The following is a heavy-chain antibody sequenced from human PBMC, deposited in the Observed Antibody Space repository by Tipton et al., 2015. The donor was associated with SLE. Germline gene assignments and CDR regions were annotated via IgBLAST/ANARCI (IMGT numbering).Heavy chain of an antibody. D-gene: IGHD5-18*01. CDR2: IYHSGST. CDR3: ARGEDPYSSHD. J-gene: IGHJ4*02. CDR1: GGSISSSSYY. V-gene: IGHV4-39*07. Sequence: TLSLTCTVSGGSISSSSYYWGWIRQPPGKGLEWIGSIYHSGSTYYNPSLKSRVTISVDTSKNQFSLKLSSVTAADTAVYYCARGEDPYSSHDWGQGTLVTVSS.